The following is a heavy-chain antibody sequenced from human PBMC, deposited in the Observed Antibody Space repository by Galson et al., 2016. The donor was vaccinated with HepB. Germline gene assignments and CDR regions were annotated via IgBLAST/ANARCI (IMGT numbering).Heavy chain of an antibody. J-gene: IGHJ3*02. CDR1: GFTFTDYW. CDR2: VNRDGSGT. CDR3: LSGFTSGI. Sequence: SLRLSCAASGFTFTDYWMVWVRQAPGKGLEHVANVNRDGSGTHYMDSAKGRFTISRDNARNSVGLQINSLRPEDTGLYYCLSGFTSGIWGQGTMVTVSS. V-gene: IGHV3-7*01. D-gene: IGHD1-26*01.